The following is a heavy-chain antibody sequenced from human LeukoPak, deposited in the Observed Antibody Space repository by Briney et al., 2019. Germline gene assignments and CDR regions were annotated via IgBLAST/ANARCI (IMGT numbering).Heavy chain of an antibody. J-gene: IGHJ5*02. CDR2: INHSGST. CDR3: ARDAAIAAAGTGGDWFDP. V-gene: IGHV4-34*01. CDR1: GASINSYY. Sequence: PSETLSLTCTVSGASINSYYWSWIRQPPGKGLEWIGEINHSGSTNYNPSLKSRVTISVDTSKNQFSLKLSSVTAADTAVYYCARDAAIAAAGTGGDWFDPWGQGTLVTVSS. D-gene: IGHD6-13*01.